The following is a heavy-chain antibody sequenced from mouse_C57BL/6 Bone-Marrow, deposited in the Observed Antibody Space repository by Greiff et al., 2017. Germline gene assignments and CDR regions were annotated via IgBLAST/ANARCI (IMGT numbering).Heavy chain of an antibody. CDR3: ARDWDDC. D-gene: IGHD4-1*01. CDR1: GYTFTSYW. Sequence: QVQLQQPGAELVKPGASVKMSCKASGYTFTSYWLTWVKPRPGQGLEWIGDIYPGRGSTNYNEKFTSKATLTVATSSSTAYMQLSRRTPEDSAVDYCARDWDDCWGQGTTLTGSS. CDR2: IYPGRGST. J-gene: IGHJ2*01. V-gene: IGHV1-55*01.